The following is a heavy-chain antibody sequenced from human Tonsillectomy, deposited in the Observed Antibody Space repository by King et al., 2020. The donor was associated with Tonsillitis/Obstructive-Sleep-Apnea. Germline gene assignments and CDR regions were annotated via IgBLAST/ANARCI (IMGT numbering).Heavy chain of an antibody. CDR3: TTDLPPMDSSGYFRRGYYYYMDV. D-gene: IGHD3-22*01. J-gene: IGHJ6*03. CDR2: IKSKTDGGTT. Sequence: VQLVESGGGLVKPGGSLRLSCAASGFTFSNAWMSWVRQAPGKGLEWVGRIKSKTDGGTTDYAAPVKGRFTISRDDSKNTLYLQMNSLKTEDTAVYYCTTDLPPMDSSGYFRRGYYYYMDVWGKGTTVTVSS. V-gene: IGHV3-15*01. CDR1: GFTFSNAW.